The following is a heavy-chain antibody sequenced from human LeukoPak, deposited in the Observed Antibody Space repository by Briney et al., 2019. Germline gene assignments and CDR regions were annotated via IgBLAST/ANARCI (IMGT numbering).Heavy chain of an antibody. CDR1: GGSLSDYY. V-gene: IGHV3-7*01. J-gene: IGHJ4*02. D-gene: IGHD5-12*01. CDR3: AKVFDIVATLDY. CDR2: IKQDGSEK. Sequence: ETLSLTCAVYGGSLSDYYWSWVRQAPGKGLEWVANIKQDGSEKYYVDSVKGRFTISRDNAKNSLYLQMNSLRAEDTAVYYCAKVFDIVATLDYWGQGTLVTVSS.